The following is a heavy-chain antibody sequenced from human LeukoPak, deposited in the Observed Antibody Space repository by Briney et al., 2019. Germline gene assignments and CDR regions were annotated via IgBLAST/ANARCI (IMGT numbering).Heavy chain of an antibody. J-gene: IGHJ6*02. CDR1: GFKFSSHW. Sequence: GGSLRLSCAGFGFKFSSHWMNWVRQAPGKGLEWVASIKDDGSEKHYVDSVNGRFTISRDNAKNSLYLQMSSLRGEDTAVYYCARRGITISGVLVYHYSGLDVWGQGTTVTVSS. V-gene: IGHV3-7*01. CDR2: IKDDGSEK. D-gene: IGHD3-3*01. CDR3: ARRGITISGVLVYHYSGLDV.